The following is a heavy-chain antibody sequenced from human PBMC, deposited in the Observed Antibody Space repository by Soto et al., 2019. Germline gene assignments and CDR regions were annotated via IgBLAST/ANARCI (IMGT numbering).Heavy chain of an antibody. CDR3: TTDRKFYGSGSYWGAYFDL. D-gene: IGHD3-10*01. Sequence: EVQLVESGGGLVKPGGSLRLSCAASGFTFSNAWMSWVRQAPGKGLEWVGRIKSKTDGGTTDYAAPVKGRFTISRDDSKNTLYLQMNSLKTEDTAVYYCTTDRKFYGSGSYWGAYFDLWGRGTLVTVSS. V-gene: IGHV3-15*01. CDR1: GFTFSNAW. J-gene: IGHJ2*01. CDR2: IKSKTDGGTT.